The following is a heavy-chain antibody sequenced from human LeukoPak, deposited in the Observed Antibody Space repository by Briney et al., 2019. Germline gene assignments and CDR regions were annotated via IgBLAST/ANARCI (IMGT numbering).Heavy chain of an antibody. CDR1: GFTFSSYE. Sequence: GGSLRLSCAASGFTFSSYEMNWVRQAPGKGLEWVSYISSSGSTVYYADSVKGRFTISRDNAKNSLYLQMNSLRAEDTAVYYCARVGNTRSWNRWGQGTLVTVSS. V-gene: IGHV3-48*03. J-gene: IGHJ5*02. CDR3: ARVGNTRSWNR. CDR2: ISSSGSTV. D-gene: IGHD6-13*01.